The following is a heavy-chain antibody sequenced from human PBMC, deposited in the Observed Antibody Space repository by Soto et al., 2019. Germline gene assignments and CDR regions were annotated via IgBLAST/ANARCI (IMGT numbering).Heavy chain of an antibody. Sequence: PSETLSLTCTVSGGSISSGGYYWSWIRQHPGKGLEWIGYIYYSGSTYYNPSLKSRVTISVDTSKNQFSLKLSSVTAADTAVYYCARAPRAVTFGGVIVIPPSQIDPWGQGTLVTSPQ. CDR2: IYYSGST. D-gene: IGHD3-16*02. V-gene: IGHV4-31*03. CDR1: GGSISSGGYY. CDR3: ARAPRAVTFGGVIVIPPSQIDP. J-gene: IGHJ5*02.